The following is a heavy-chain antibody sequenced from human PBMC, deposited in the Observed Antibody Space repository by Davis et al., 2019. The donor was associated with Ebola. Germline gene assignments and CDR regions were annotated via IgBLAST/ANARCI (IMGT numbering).Heavy chain of an antibody. J-gene: IGHJ4*02. D-gene: IGHD3-10*01. Sequence: PSETLSLTCSVSGGSISSYYWTWIRQPPGKGLEWIGNIYYSGSTNYNPSLESRVTISVDTSKNQFSLKLSSVTAADTAVYYCARVGYYGSGTTFPYFDYWGQGTLVTVSS. CDR1: GGSISSYY. CDR2: IYYSGST. CDR3: ARVGYYGSGTTFPYFDY. V-gene: IGHV4-59*12.